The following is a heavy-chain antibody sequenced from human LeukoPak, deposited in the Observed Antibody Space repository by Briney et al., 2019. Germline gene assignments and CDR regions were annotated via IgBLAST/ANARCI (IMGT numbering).Heavy chain of an antibody. Sequence: PSETLSLTCTVSGGSISSHYWSWIRQPPGKGLEWIGYIYYGGSTNYNPSLKSRVTISVDTSKNQFSLKLSSVTAADTAVYYCARDRYDSSVDNWFDPWGQGTLVTVSS. J-gene: IGHJ5*02. V-gene: IGHV4-59*11. CDR2: IYYGGST. D-gene: IGHD3-22*01. CDR1: GGSISSHY. CDR3: ARDRYDSSVDNWFDP.